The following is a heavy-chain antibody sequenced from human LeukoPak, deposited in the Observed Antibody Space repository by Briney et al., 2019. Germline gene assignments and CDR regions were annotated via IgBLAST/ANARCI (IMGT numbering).Heavy chain of an antibody. Sequence: PSETLSLTCTVSGGSISSSSYYWGWIRQPPGKGLEWIGSIYYSGSTYYNPSLKSRVTISVDTSKNQFSLKLSSVTAADTAVYYCARRARGLLDYWGQGTLVTVSS. CDR1: GGSISSSSYY. J-gene: IGHJ4*02. D-gene: IGHD5-12*01. CDR2: IYYSGST. V-gene: IGHV4-39*01. CDR3: ARRARGLLDY.